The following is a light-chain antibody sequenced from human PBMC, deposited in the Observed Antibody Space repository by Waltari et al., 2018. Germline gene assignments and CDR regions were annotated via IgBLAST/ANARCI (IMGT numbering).Light chain of an antibody. CDR3: QHYDNDPVA. Sequence: DIQMTQSPSTLCASVGDRVSITWRASQSISIWFAWYQQRSGKAPTLLIAKSASLESGVPSRFSGSGSGTEVTLTITNLHPDDCATYYCQHYDNDPVAFGQGTKLEIK. J-gene: IGKJ2*01. V-gene: IGKV1-5*03. CDR1: QSISIW. CDR2: KSA.